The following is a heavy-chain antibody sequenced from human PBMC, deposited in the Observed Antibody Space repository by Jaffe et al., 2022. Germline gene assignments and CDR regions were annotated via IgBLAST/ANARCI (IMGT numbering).Heavy chain of an antibody. CDR3: ATSVVVAAPFDGFDI. CDR1: GFTFSSYG. J-gene: IGHJ3*02. CDR2: IRHDGSNK. V-gene: IGHV3-30*02. D-gene: IGHD2-15*01. Sequence: QVQLVESGGGVVQPGGSLRLSCAASGFTFSSYGIHWVRQAPGKGLEWVAFIRHDGSNKYYADSVKGRFTISRDNSKNTLYLQMNSLKAEDTAVYYCATSVVVAAPFDGFDIWGQGTMVTVSS.